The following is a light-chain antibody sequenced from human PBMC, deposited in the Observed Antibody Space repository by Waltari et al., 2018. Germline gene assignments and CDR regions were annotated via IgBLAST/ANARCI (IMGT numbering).Light chain of an antibody. CDR3: QNYVRLPAT. CDR1: QSVGRS. J-gene: IGKJ1*01. V-gene: IGKV3-20*01. Sequence: DIVLTQSPGTLSLSPGERATLSCRASQSVGRSLAWYQQKPGQAPRLLIYDASRRATGIPDRVSGGGSGTDFSLTLNRLEPEDVAVYYCQNYVRLPATFGQGTKVEVK. CDR2: DAS.